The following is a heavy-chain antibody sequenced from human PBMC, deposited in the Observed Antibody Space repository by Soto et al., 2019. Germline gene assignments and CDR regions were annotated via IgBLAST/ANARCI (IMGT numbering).Heavy chain of an antibody. V-gene: IGHV1-69*12. Sequence: QVQLVQSGAEVKKPGSSVKVSCKASGGTFSSYAISWVRQAPGQGLEWMGGIIPIFGTANYAQKFQGRVTSTADESTSTAYRELSSLRSEDTAVYYCARVVTVVKSFHYWYFDLWGRGTLVTVSS. CDR2: IIPIFGTA. CDR3: ARVVTVVKSFHYWYFDL. D-gene: IGHD2-15*01. CDR1: GGTFSSYA. J-gene: IGHJ2*01.